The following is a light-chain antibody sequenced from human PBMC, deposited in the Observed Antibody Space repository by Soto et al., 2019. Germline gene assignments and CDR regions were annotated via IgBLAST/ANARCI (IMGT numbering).Light chain of an antibody. J-gene: IGKJ1*01. CDR1: QRVASN. Sequence: EIVMTPAPATLTVSPGARAPLSCRARQRVASNLAWYQQTPGQAPRLLIYGASTRATGIPARVSGSGSGTEFTLASSGLQSEVFAVYYCQQYNNWPRTVGQGTKVDIK. V-gene: IGKV3-15*01. CDR2: GAS. CDR3: QQYNNWPRT.